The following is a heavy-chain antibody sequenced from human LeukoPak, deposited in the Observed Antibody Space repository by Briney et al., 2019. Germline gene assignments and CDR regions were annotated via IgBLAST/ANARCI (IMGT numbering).Heavy chain of an antibody. D-gene: IGHD2-21*02. Sequence: SETLSLTCTVSGGSISSGSYYWSWIRQPAGKGLEWIGRIYTSGSTNYNPSLKSRVTISVDTSKNQFSLKLSSVTAADTAVYYCARAACRGDCYSDYWGQGTLVTVSS. V-gene: IGHV4-61*02. CDR2: IYTSGST. J-gene: IGHJ4*02. CDR1: GGSISSGSYY. CDR3: ARAACRGDCYSDY.